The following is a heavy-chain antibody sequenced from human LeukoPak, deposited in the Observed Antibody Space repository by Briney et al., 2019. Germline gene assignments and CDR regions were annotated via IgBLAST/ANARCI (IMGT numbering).Heavy chain of an antibody. CDR2: IYYSGST. D-gene: IGHD7-27*01. CDR3: ARHPTATGDDY. Sequence: SETLSLTCTVSGGSISSGGYYWSWIRQHPGKGLEWIGYIYYSGSTNYNPSLKSRVTISVDTSKNQFSLKLSSVTAADTAVYYCARHPTATGDDYWGQGTLVTVSS. J-gene: IGHJ4*02. CDR1: GGSISSGGYY. V-gene: IGHV4-61*08.